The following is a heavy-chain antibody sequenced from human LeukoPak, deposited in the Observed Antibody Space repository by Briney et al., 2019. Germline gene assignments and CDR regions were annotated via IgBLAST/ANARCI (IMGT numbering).Heavy chain of an antibody. J-gene: IGHJ4*02. CDR2: INPNSGGT. D-gene: IGHD3-22*01. CDR3: ARPRAYYYDSSGYAPYYFDY. V-gene: IGHV1-2*02. CDR1: GYTFTGYY. Sequence: GSSVKVSCKASGYTFTGYYMHWVRQAPGQGLEWMGWINPNSGGTNYAQKFQGRVTMTRDTSISTAYMELSRLRSDDTAVYYCARPRAYYYDSSGYAPYYFDYWGQGTLVTVSS.